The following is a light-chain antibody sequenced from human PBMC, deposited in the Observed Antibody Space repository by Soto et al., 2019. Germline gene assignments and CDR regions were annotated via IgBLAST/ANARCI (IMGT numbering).Light chain of an antibody. J-gene: IGKJ2*01. V-gene: IGKV3-11*01. CDR2: DAS. CDR3: QQRSNWPPYT. Sequence: EIVLTQSPATLSLSPGERATLSCRASQSVSSYLAWYQQKPGQAPRLLIYDASNRATGIPARFSGSGSGTDVTLTISRLEPEEFAVYYCQQRSNWPPYTFGQGTKLDIK. CDR1: QSVSSY.